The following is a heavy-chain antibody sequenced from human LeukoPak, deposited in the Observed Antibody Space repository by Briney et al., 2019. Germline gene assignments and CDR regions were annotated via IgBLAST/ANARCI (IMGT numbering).Heavy chain of an antibody. V-gene: IGHV3-23*01. CDR3: AKHPALEYSSSSVANWFDP. D-gene: IGHD6-6*01. CDR1: GFTFSSYA. Sequence: PGGSLRLSCAASGFTFSSYAMSWVRQAPGKGLEWVSAISGSGGSTYYADSVKGRFTISRDNSKNTLYLQMNSLRAEDTAVYYCAKHPALEYSSSSVANWFDPWGQGTLVTVSS. CDR2: ISGSGGST. J-gene: IGHJ5*02.